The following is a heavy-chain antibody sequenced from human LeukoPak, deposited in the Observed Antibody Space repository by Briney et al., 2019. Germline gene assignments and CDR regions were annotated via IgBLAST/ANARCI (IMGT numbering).Heavy chain of an antibody. J-gene: IGHJ3*02. CDR3: ATGIRYFDWLWDHDAFDI. Sequence: GESLEISCKGSGYRFTSYWIGWVRQMPGKGLEWMGIIYPGDSDTRYSPSFQGQVTISADKSISTAYLQWSSLKASDTAMYYCATGIRYFDWLWDHDAFDIWGQGTMVTVSS. CDR2: IYPGDSDT. V-gene: IGHV5-51*01. CDR1: GYRFTSYW. D-gene: IGHD3-9*01.